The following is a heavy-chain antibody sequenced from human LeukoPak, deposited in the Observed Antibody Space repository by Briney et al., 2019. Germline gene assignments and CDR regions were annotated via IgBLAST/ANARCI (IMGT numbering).Heavy chain of an antibody. D-gene: IGHD3-22*01. V-gene: IGHV4-30-2*01. Sequence: PSETLSLTCAVSGGSISSGGYSWSWIRQPPGKGLEWIGYIYHSGSTYCNPSLKSRVTISVDRSKNQFSLKLSSVTAADTAVYYCARVTLYDSSGYYYRYFDYWGQGTLVTVSS. CDR1: GGSISSGGYS. J-gene: IGHJ4*02. CDR2: IYHSGST. CDR3: ARVTLYDSSGYYYRYFDY.